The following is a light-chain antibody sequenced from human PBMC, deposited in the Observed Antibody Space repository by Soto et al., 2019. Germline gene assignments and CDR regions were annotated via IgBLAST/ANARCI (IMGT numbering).Light chain of an antibody. Sequence: QSVLTQPASVSGSPGQSITISCTGTSSGLGGYNFVSWYQQHPGKAPKLMLYDVSNRPSGVSNRFSGSKSGDTASLTISGLQAEDEADYYCSAYRSSGNHVFGPGTKVTVL. V-gene: IGLV2-14*03. CDR1: SSGLGGYNF. J-gene: IGLJ1*01. CDR2: DVS. CDR3: SAYRSSGNHV.